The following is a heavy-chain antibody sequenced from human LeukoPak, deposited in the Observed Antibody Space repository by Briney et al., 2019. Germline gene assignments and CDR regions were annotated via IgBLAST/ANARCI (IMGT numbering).Heavy chain of an antibody. CDR3: ARDTNGDGYFDY. CDR1: GYTFTGYY. D-gene: IGHD4-17*01. CDR2: INPNSGGT. J-gene: IGHJ4*02. Sequence: ASVKVSCKASGYTFTGYYMHWVRQAPGQGLEWMGWINPNSGGTNYAQKLQGRVTMTTDTSTSTAYMELRSLRSDDTAVYYCARDTNGDGYFDYWGQGTLVTVSS. V-gene: IGHV1-2*02.